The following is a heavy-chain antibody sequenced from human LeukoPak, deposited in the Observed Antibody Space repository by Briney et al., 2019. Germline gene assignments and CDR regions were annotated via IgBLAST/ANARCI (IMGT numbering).Heavy chain of an antibody. CDR2: IYSGGST. V-gene: IGHV3-53*01. Sequence: GGSLRLSCAAFGFTVSSNYMSWVGQAPGKGLDWDSVIYSGGSTYYADSVKGRFTISRDNSKNTLHPQMNSLRAEDTVVYYCARNYYDSSAYYYFDYWGQGTLVTVSS. CDR1: GFTVSSNY. CDR3: ARNYYDSSAYYYFDY. J-gene: IGHJ4*02. D-gene: IGHD3-22*01.